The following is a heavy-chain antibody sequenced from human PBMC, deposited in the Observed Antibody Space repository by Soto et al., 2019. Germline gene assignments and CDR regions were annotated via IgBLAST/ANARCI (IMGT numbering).Heavy chain of an antibody. CDR1: GLTFSSYS. CDR2: ISSSSSYI. CDR3: ARGQTATLGGVIVMGAFDI. V-gene: IGHV3-21*01. Sequence: GGSLRLSCAASGLTFSSYSMNWVRQAPGKGLEWVSSISSSSSYIYYADSVKGRFTISRDNAKNSLYLQMNSLRAEDTAVYYCARGQTATLGGVIVMGAFDIWGKGTMVTVSS. D-gene: IGHD3-16*02. J-gene: IGHJ3*02.